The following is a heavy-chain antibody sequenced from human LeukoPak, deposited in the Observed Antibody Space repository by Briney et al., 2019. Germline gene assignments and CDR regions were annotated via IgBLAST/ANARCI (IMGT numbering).Heavy chain of an antibody. Sequence: GGSLRLSCAASGFTFSSYSMNWVRQAPGKGLEWVSSISSSSSYIYYADSVKGRFTISRDNAKNSLYLQMNSLRAEDTAVYYCARVARLAAAGDNYYYYGMDVWGQGTTVTVSS. CDR2: ISSSSSYI. CDR1: GFTFSSYS. J-gene: IGHJ6*02. D-gene: IGHD6-13*01. CDR3: ARVARLAAAGDNYYYYGMDV. V-gene: IGHV3-21*01.